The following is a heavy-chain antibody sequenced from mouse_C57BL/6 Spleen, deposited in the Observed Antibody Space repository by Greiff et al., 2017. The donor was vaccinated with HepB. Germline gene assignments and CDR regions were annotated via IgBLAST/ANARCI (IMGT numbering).Heavy chain of an antibody. D-gene: IGHD1-1*01. CDR2: INPNNGGT. V-gene: IGHV1-22*01. Sequence: VQLQQSGPELVKPGASVKMSCKASGYTFTDYNMHWVKQSHGKSLEWIGYINPNNGGTSYNQKFKGKATLTVNKSSSTADMELRSLTSEDTAVYYCARPYYCGSSLFDYWGQGTTLTVSS. J-gene: IGHJ2*01. CDR3: ARPYYCGSSLFDY. CDR1: GYTFTDYN.